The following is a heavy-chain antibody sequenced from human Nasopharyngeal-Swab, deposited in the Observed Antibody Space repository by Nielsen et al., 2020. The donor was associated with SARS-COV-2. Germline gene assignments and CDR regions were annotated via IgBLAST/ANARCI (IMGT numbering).Heavy chain of an antibody. D-gene: IGHD3-10*01. Sequence: GVSLQISCEDSGFTVSSYAMHWVRQAPGKGLEWAAVISYDGSNKYYADSVKGRFTISRDNSKNTLYLHMNSLITVDTAMYYCARDGDRGYYGSGPGDSWFDPWGRGTLVTVSS. CDR1: GFTVSSYA. J-gene: IGHJ5*02. CDR2: ISYDGSNK. V-gene: IGHV3-30-3*01. CDR3: ARDGDRGYYGSGPGDSWFDP.